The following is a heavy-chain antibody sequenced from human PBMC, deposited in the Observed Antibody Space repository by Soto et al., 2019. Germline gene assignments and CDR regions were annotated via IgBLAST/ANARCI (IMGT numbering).Heavy chain of an antibody. Sequence: EMQLVESGGTLVQPGGSLRLSCAASGFIFSSYSMNWVRQAPGKGLEWVSSISSSSSYIYYADSVKGRFTISRDNAKNSLYLQMNSLRAEDTAVYYCARKATVETIDYWGQGTLVTVSS. J-gene: IGHJ4*02. D-gene: IGHD4-17*01. CDR1: GFIFSSYS. CDR3: ARKATVETIDY. CDR2: ISSSSSYI. V-gene: IGHV3-21*01.